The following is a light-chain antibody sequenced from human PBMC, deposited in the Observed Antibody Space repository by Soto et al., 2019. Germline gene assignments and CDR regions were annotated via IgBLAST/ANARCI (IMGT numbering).Light chain of an antibody. J-gene: IGKJ1*01. CDR2: GAS. V-gene: IGKV3-20*01. CDR1: QSVTSNY. Sequence: EIVLTQSPGTLSLSPGERATLSCRASQSVTSNYLAWYQQKPGQAPRLLSYGASSRATGIPDRISGSGSGTDFPLTINRLESEDFAVYYCQRYGNSPWTFGRGTKVEIK. CDR3: QRYGNSPWT.